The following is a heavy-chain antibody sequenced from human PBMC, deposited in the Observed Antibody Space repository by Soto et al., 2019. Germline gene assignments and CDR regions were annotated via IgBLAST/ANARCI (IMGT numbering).Heavy chain of an antibody. CDR3: TKGFFDICVYVINY. CDR2: MSYDGSKK. CDR1: GFTFSSYG. J-gene: IGHJ4*02. D-gene: IGHD3-22*01. V-gene: IGHV3-30*18. Sequence: HPGGSLRLFCADSGFTFSSYGMHWVRQAPGKGLEWVAVMSYDGSKKYYADAVKGRFTTSRDNPKNPLFLQMHSLRAEDSAIYYCTKGFFDICVYVINYCGQGSLVTVSS.